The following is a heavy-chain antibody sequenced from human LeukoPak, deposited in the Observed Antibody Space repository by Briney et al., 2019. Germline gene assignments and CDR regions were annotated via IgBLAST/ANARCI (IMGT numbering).Heavy chain of an antibody. V-gene: IGHV3-30*18. Sequence: PGRSLRLSCAASGFTFSSYGMHWVRQAPGKGLEWVAVISYDGSNKYYADSVKGRFTISRDNSKNTLYLQMNSLRAEDTAVYYFAKGLYSSSSYSYWGQGTLVTVSS. CDR3: AKGLYSSSSYSY. J-gene: IGHJ4*02. CDR1: GFTFSSYG. D-gene: IGHD6-6*01. CDR2: ISYDGSNK.